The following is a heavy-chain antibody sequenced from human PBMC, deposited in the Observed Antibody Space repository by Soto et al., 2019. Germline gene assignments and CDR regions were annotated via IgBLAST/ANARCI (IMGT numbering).Heavy chain of an antibody. D-gene: IGHD2-8*01. J-gene: IGHJ4*02. CDR2: IYHSGST. Sequence: QVQLQESGPGLVKPSGTLSLTCAVSGGSISSSNWWSWVRQPPGKGLEWIGEIYHSGSTNYNPSLKRRVXXSXDXXKNQFSLKLSSVTAADTAVYYCGREVSGVSYYFDYWGQGTLVTVSS. V-gene: IGHV4-4*02. CDR1: GGSISSSNW. CDR3: GREVSGVSYYFDY.